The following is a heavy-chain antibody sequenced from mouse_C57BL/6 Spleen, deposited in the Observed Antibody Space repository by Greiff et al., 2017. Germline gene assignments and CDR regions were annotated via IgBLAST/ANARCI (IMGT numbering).Heavy chain of an antibody. V-gene: IGHV5-9-1*02. CDR2: ICSGGDYI. CDR3: TNREYDEGYAMDF. J-gene: IGHJ4*01. Sequence: EVNLVESGEGLVKPGGSLKLSCAASGFTFSSYAMSWVRQTPEKRLEWVAYICSGGDYIYYADTVKGRFTISRDNARNTLYLQMSSLKSEDTAMYYCTNREYDEGYAMDFWGQGTSVTVSS. CDR1: GFTFSSYA. D-gene: IGHD2-4*01.